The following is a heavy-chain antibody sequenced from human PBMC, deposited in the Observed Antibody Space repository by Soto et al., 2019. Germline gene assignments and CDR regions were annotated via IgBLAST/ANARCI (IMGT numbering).Heavy chain of an antibody. V-gene: IGHV3-74*01. J-gene: IGHJ4*02. CDR1: GFTFSSFW. CDR2: INAEGTST. CDR3: ARGASANYYNDY. D-gene: IGHD3-10*01. Sequence: EVQLVESGGGLVHPGGSLRLSCAASGFTFSSFWLHWVRQAPGKGLVWVSRINAEGTSTNYADSMKGRFTISRDNAKNTLYLQMNSLRAEDTAIYYCARGASANYYNDYWGQGTLVTVSS.